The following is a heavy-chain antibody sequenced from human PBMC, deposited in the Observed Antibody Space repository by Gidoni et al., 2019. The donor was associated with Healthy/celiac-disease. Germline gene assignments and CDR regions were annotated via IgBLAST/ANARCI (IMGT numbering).Heavy chain of an antibody. Sequence: QVQLQQWGAGLLKPSETLSLTCAVHGGSFSGYYWSWIRQPPGKGLEWIGEINHSGSTNYNPSLKSRVTISVDTSKNQFSLKLSSVTAADTAVYYCARRGSYGSGKANWFDPWGQGTLVTVSS. J-gene: IGHJ5*02. V-gene: IGHV4-34*01. CDR1: GGSFSGYY. CDR3: ARRGSYGSGKANWFDP. CDR2: INHSGST. D-gene: IGHD3-10*01.